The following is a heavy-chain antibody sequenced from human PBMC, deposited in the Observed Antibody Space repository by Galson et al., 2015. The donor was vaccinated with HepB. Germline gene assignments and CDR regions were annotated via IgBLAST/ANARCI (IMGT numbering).Heavy chain of an antibody. J-gene: IGHJ4*02. CDR2: ISSSSCTI. CDR1: GFTFSSYS. CDR3: ARDPYYYDSGGRNDFDY. D-gene: IGHD3-22*01. V-gene: IGHV3-48*02. Sequence: SLRLSCAASGFTFSSYSMNWVRQAPGKGLEWVSYISSSSCTIYYADSVKGRFTISRDNAKNSLYLQMNSLRDEDTAVYYCARDPYYYDSGGRNDFDYWGQGTLVTVSS.